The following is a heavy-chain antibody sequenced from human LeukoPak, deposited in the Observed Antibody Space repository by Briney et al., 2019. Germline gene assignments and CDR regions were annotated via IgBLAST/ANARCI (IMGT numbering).Heavy chain of an antibody. D-gene: IGHD3-3*01. CDR3: ARGQGVVPLFDY. J-gene: IGHJ4*02. CDR1: GGSISSYY. V-gene: IGHV4-4*07. CDR2: IYTSGTI. Sequence: SETLSLTCTVSGGSISSYYWSWIRQPAGKGLEWIGRIYTSGTITYNPSLKSRVTMSIDTPKNQFSLKLTSVTAADTAVYYCARGQGVVPLFDYWGQGTLVTVSS.